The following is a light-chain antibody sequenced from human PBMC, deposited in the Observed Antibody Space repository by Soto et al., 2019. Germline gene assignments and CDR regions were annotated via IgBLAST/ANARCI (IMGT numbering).Light chain of an antibody. J-gene: IGKJ1*01. CDR3: QKYNSAPRT. Sequence: DIQMTQSPSSLSASVGDRVTITCRASQGISNYLAWYQQKPGKVPKLLIYAASTSQSGVQSRFSGSGSGTDFTLTISSLQTEDVATYYRQKYNSAPRTFGQGTKVEIK. CDR1: QGISNY. CDR2: AAS. V-gene: IGKV1-27*01.